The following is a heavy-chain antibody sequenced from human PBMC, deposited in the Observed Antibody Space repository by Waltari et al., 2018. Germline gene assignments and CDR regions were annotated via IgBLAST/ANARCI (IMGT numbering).Heavy chain of an antibody. CDR2: IYYRWST. CDR3: AKWELNNDAFDI. J-gene: IGHJ3*02. CDR1: GGSISSSSYY. Sequence: QLQLQESGPGLVKPSETLSLTCTVSGGSISSSSYYWGWIRQPPGKGLEWIGSIYYRWSTYYNPSLKSRVTISVDTSKNQFSLKLSSVTAADTAVYYCAKWELNNDAFDIWGQGTMVTVSS. V-gene: IGHV4-39*01. D-gene: IGHD1-26*01.